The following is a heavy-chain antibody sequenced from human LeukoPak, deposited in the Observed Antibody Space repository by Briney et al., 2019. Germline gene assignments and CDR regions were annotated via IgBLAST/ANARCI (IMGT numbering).Heavy chain of an antibody. CDR3: ASRPYYYDSSGNHPLFDY. CDR1: GYTFTSYY. V-gene: IGHV1-46*01. J-gene: IGHJ4*02. Sequence: ASVKVSCKASGYTFTSYYMHWVRQAPGQGLEWMGIINPSGGSTSYAQKFQGRVTMTRDMSTSTVYMQLSSLRSEDTAVYYCASRPYYYDSSGNHPLFDYWGQGTLVTVSS. D-gene: IGHD3-22*01. CDR2: INPSGGST.